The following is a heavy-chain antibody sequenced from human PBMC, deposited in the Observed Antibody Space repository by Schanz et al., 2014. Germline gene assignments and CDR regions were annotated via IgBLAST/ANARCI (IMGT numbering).Heavy chain of an antibody. V-gene: IGHV1-46*04. J-gene: IGHJ4*02. D-gene: IGHD1-26*01. CDR2: IFLNDGGT. CDR1: GYTFTDYY. CDR3: ARERPRKGDFDY. Sequence: QVQLVQSGAEVKEPGASVKLSCKSSGYTFTDYYMQWVRQAPGQGLEWLGTIFLNDGGTHSAEKLQGRIIMTRDTSTSAVYLDLSSLRSEATAVYYCARERPRKGDFDYWGQGTLVTVSS.